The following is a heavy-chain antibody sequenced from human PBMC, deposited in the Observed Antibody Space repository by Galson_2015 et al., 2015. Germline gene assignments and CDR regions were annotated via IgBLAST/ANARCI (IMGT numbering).Heavy chain of an antibody. J-gene: IGHJ3*02. CDR3: ARKGSSTSWTDAFDI. V-gene: IGHV1-69*04. Sequence: VKVSCKASGGIFSSYAIGWVRQAPGQGLEWMGRIIPILGIANYAQKFQGRVTITADKSASTAYMELSSLRSEDTAVYYCARKGSSTSWTDAFDIWGQGTMVTVSS. CDR2: IIPILGIA. D-gene: IGHD2-2*01. CDR1: GGIFSSYA.